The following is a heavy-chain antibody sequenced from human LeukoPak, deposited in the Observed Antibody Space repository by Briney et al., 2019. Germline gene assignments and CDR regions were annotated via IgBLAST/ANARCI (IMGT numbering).Heavy chain of an antibody. CDR1: GFTFNTYA. CDR3: AKDRPIKGGFDP. V-gene: IGHV3-23*01. D-gene: IGHD3-16*01. J-gene: IGHJ5*02. CDR2: ISVGSVST. Sequence: PGGSLRLSRAASGFTFNTYAMSWVRQAPGRGLEWVSGISVGSVSTKYADSVQGRFTISRDNSKSTLYLLMNSLSAEDAGIYYCAKDRPIKGGFDPWGQGTPVTVSS.